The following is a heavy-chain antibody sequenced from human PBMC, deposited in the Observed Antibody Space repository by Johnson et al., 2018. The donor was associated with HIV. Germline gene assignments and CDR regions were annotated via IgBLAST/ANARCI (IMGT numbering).Heavy chain of an antibody. CDR1: GFTFSSYW. V-gene: IGHV3-15*01. CDR2: IKSKTDGGTT. D-gene: IGHD3-22*01. Sequence: VQLVESGGGLVQPGGSLRLSCAASGFTFSSYWMSWVRQAPGKGLEWVGRIKSKTDGGTTDYAAPVKGRFTISRDNSKNTLYLQMNSLRAEDTAVHYCAKVRYYDRDAFDIWGPGTLVTVSP. CDR3: AKVRYYDRDAFDI. J-gene: IGHJ3*02.